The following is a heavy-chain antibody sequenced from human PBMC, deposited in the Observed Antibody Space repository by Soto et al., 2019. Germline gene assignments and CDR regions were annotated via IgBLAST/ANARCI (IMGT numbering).Heavy chain of an antibody. Sequence: ASVKVSCKASGGTFSSYTISWVRQAPGQGLEWMGRIIPILGIANYAQKFQGRVTITADKSTSTAYMELSSLRSEDTAVYYCASNLRFLGWFPRDDPYYYYYMDVWGKGTTVTVSS. CDR3: ASNLRFLGWFPRDDPYYYYYMDV. J-gene: IGHJ6*03. CDR2: IIPILGIA. CDR1: GGTFSSYT. D-gene: IGHD3-3*01. V-gene: IGHV1-69*02.